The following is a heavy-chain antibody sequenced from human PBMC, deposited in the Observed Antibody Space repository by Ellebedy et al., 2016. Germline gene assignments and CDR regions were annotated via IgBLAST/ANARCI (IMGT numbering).Heavy chain of an antibody. CDR3: AKLARQLDY. D-gene: IGHD1-7*01. CDR1: GFTFSSEW. CDR2: IKQDGSDK. V-gene: IGHV3-7*01. Sequence: GGSLRLXXAVSGFTFSSEWMSWVRQAPGKGLEWVANIKQDGSDKYYVDSVKGRFTISRDNAKNSLYLQMNGLRAEDTAVYYCAKLARQLDYWGQGTLVTVSS. J-gene: IGHJ4*02.